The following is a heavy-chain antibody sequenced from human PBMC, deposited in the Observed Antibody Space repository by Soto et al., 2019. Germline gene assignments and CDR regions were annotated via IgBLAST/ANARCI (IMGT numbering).Heavy chain of an antibody. J-gene: IGHJ6*02. CDR3: ARVTNVYYYSYAMHV. V-gene: IGHV3-30-3*01. CDR2: ISFNGNNR. Sequence: RQAPGKGLEWVALISFNGNNRYYADSVKGRFTISRDNSKNTLSLQMSSLGPDDTGVYYCARVTNVYYYSYAMHVWAQGT.